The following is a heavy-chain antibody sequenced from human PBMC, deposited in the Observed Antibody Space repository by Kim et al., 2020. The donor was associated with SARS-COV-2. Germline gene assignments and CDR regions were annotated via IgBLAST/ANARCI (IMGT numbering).Heavy chain of an antibody. CDR1: GYTLTESS. CDR2: FDPEDGET. D-gene: IGHD3-9*01. CDR3: AAPITDVDWAFDY. Sequence: ASVKVSCKVSGYTLTESSMHWVRQAPGKGLEWMGGFDPEDGETIYAQKFQGRVTMTEDTSTDTAYMELSSLRSEDTAVYFCAAPITDVDWAFDYWGQGTLVTVSS. V-gene: IGHV1-24*01. J-gene: IGHJ4*02.